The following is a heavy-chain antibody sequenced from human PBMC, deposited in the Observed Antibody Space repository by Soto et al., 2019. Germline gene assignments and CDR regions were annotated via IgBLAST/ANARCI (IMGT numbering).Heavy chain of an antibody. Sequence: QVQLMQSGAEVKKPGSSVKVSCKASGGTFSSYAISWVRQAPGQGLEWMGGIIPIFGTANYAQKFQGRVTITADEATSTAYMELSSLRSEDTAVYYCARVPDSIAAAGTPFDYWGQGTLVTVSS. CDR3: ARVPDSIAAAGTPFDY. CDR1: GGTFSSYA. V-gene: IGHV1-69*01. J-gene: IGHJ4*02. CDR2: IIPIFGTA. D-gene: IGHD6-13*01.